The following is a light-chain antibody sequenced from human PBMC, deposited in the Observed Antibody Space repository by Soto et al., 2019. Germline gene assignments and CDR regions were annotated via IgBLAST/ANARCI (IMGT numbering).Light chain of an antibody. CDR3: QTWGTGPFV. Sequence: QPVLTQSPSASDSLGASVKLTCTLSSGHSSYAIAWHQQQPEKGPRYLMKLNNDGSHSKGDGIPDRFSGSSSGAERYLTISSLQSEDEADYYCQTWGTGPFVFGTGTKLTVL. J-gene: IGLJ1*01. CDR1: SGHSSYA. V-gene: IGLV4-69*01. CDR2: LNNDGSH.